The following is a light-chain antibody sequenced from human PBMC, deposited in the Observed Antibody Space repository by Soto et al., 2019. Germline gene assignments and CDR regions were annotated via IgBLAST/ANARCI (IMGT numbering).Light chain of an antibody. CDR1: QSVSSY. V-gene: IGKV3-11*01. Sequence: EIVLTQSPATLSLSPGERATLSCRASQSVSSYLAWYQQKPGQAPRLIIYGASNRATGIPARFSGSWSGTDFTLTISSLEPEDFALYYCQQRSNWPRTFGQGTKLEIK. J-gene: IGKJ2*01. CDR3: QQRSNWPRT. CDR2: GAS.